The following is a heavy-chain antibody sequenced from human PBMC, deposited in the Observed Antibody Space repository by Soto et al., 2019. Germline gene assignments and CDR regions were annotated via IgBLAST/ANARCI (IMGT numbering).Heavy chain of an antibody. CDR1: GGSISIYY. J-gene: IGHJ4*02. CDR2: IHTTDGT. Sequence: ETLSLTCTVSGGSISIYYWSWIMQPAGKGMEWIGRIHTTDGTNYNPSLKSRVTMSIDTSNNQFSLKLSSLTAADTAVYYCARALSSAAGLYFDFWGQGTLVTVSS. CDR3: ARALSSAAGLYFDF. D-gene: IGHD6-13*01. V-gene: IGHV4-4*07.